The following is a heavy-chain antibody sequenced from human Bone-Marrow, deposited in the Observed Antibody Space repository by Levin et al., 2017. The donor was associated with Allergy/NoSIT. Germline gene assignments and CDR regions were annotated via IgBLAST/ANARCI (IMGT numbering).Heavy chain of an antibody. V-gene: IGHV3-48*03. D-gene: IGHD3-3*01. CDR1: GFTFSSYE. Sequence: GESLKISCAASGFTFSSYEMNWVRQAPGKGLEWVSYISSSGSTIYYADSVKGRFTISRDNAKNSLYLQMNSLRAEDTAVYYCARDFSVYDFWSGYIGVSYYGMDVWGQGTTVTVSS. J-gene: IGHJ6*02. CDR3: ARDFSVYDFWSGYIGVSYYGMDV. CDR2: ISSSGSTI.